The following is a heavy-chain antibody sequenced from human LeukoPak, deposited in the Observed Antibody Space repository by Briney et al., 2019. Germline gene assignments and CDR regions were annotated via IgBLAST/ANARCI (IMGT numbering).Heavy chain of an antibody. V-gene: IGHV3-23*01. CDR3: AKEGSYCSSTSCYTGAEYFQH. CDR1: GFTFNSYA. D-gene: IGHD2-2*02. Sequence: GGSLRLSCAASGFTFNSYALSWVRQAPGKGLEWVSTISGSAVTTYYADSVKGRFTISRDNSKNTLYLQMNSLRAEDTAVYFCAKEGSYCSSTSCYTGAEYFQHWGQGTLVTVSP. J-gene: IGHJ1*01. CDR2: ISGSAVTT.